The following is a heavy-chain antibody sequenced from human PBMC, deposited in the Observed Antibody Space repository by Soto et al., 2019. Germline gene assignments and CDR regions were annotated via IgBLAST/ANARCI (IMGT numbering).Heavy chain of an antibody. Sequence: QVQLQESGPGLVKPSGTLSLTCAVSGGSISSSNWWSWVRQPPGKGLEWIGEIYHSGSTNYNPSLKSRVTISEHKSKNRFSLKLTSVTAADTAVYYCARVSGSYYYGMDVWCHGTTVTVSS. CDR2: IYHSGST. J-gene: IGHJ6*02. CDR1: GGSISSSNW. D-gene: IGHD1-26*01. CDR3: ARVSGSYYYGMDV. V-gene: IGHV4-4*02.